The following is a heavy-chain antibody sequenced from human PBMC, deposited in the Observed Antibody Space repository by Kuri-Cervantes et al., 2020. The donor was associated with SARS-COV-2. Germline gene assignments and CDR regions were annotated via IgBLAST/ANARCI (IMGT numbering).Heavy chain of an antibody. V-gene: IGHV3-13*04. J-gene: IGHJ4*02. Sequence: GGSLRLSCAASGFTFSSYDMHWVRQATGKGLEWVSAIGTAGDTYYPGSVKGRFTISRDNAKNSLYLQMNSLRAEDTAVYYCARDRGEDIVVVVAASAYDYWGQGTLVTVSS. CDR3: ARDRGEDIVVVVAASAYDY. CDR2: IGTAGDT. CDR1: GFTFSSYD. D-gene: IGHD2-15*01.